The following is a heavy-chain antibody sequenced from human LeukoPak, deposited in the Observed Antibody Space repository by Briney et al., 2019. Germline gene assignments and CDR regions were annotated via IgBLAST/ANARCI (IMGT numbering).Heavy chain of an antibody. V-gene: IGHV3-30*18. CDR1: GFTFSNYG. CDR2: ISNDGSNK. D-gene: IGHD4-23*01. Sequence: GGSLRLSCAASGFTFSNYGMHWVRQAPGKGLEWVAVISNDGSNKYYADSVKGRFTISRDNSKNTLYLQMNSLRAEDTAVYYCAKGLSGGGQRGYFDYWGQGTLVTVSS. J-gene: IGHJ4*02. CDR3: AKGLSGGGQRGYFDY.